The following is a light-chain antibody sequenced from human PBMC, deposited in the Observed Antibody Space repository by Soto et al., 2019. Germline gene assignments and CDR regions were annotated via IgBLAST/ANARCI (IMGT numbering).Light chain of an antibody. CDR1: TSDIGDYNY. V-gene: IGLV2-14*01. CDR2: EVS. J-gene: IGLJ1*01. Sequence: QSVLTQPASVSGSPGQSITISCTGTTSDIGDYNYVSWYQHHPGKAPKLMIYEVSNRPSGVSYRFSGSKSGNTASLTISGLQAEDEADYYCNSYTGSGIVFGTGTKLTVL. CDR3: NSYTGSGIV.